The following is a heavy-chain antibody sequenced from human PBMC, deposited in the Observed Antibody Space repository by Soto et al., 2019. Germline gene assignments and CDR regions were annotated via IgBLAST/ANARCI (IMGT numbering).Heavy chain of an antibody. CDR2: ISFDGNRK. Sequence: GSLRLSCAASEFTFKSYGMHWVRQAPGKGLAWVALISFDGNRKHYADSVRGRFTISRDNSKNTLYLQMNSLRTDDTDIYYCPKDSYTGDVVLNTAPYGNHHWGRGTLVTVSA. CDR3: PKDSYTGDVVLNTAPYGNHH. CDR1: EFTFKSYG. V-gene: IGHV3-30*18. J-gene: IGHJ5*02. D-gene: IGHD5-12*01.